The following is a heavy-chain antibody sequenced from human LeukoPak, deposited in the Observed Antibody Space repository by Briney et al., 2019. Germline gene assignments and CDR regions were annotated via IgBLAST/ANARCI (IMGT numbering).Heavy chain of an antibody. J-gene: IGHJ4*02. V-gene: IGHV4-39*01. D-gene: IGHD2-15*01. CDR2: IYYSGSTYGST. Sequence: PSETLSLTCTVSGGSISSSSHYWGWIRQPPGKGLEWIGIIYYSGSTYGSTYYNPSLNSRVTVSLDTSKNQFSLTVTSVTAADTAVYYCARRYCSGGHCYYFDSWGQGTLVTVSS. CDR3: ARRYCSGGHCYYFDS. CDR1: GGSISSSSHY.